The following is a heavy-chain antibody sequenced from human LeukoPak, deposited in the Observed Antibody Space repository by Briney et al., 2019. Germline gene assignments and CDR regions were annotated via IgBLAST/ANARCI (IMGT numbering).Heavy chain of an antibody. J-gene: IGHJ5*02. CDR2: INPKTGGI. V-gene: IGHV1-2*02. D-gene: IGHD3-22*01. Sequence: ASVKVSCRASGYTFSDNYINWARQAPGQGPEWLGWINPKTGGIKYAQKFEGRVTMTRDTSISTAYMELTRLRSDDTAVYYCARGSYDDTNGYYYDWFDPWGQGTLVTVSS. CDR1: GYTFSDNY. CDR3: ARGSYDDTNGYYYDWFDP.